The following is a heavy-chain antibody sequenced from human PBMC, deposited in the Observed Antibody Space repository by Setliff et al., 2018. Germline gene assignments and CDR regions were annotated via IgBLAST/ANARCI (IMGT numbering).Heavy chain of an antibody. CDR3: ARELRSPYWHLDS. D-gene: IGHD3-16*01. CDR2: FIPILGAT. Sequence: SVKVSCKSSGGTFSSSGITWVRQAPGQGLQWLGRFIPILGATNYAQNFQGRVTITADESTSTGYMELRSLRSDDTAVYYCARELRSPYWHLDSWGQGTQVAVSS. V-gene: IGHV1-69*13. J-gene: IGHJ5*01. CDR1: GGTFSSSG.